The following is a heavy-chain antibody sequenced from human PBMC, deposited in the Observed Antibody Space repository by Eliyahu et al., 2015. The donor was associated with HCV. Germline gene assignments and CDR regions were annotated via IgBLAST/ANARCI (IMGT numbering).Heavy chain of an antibody. CDR3: ARGILCFNSYFKDH. V-gene: IGHV3-48*03. D-gene: IGHD3-10*01. J-gene: IGHJ4*02. CDR1: GFSFGDFE. CDR2: ISSSGTII. Sequence: ASGFSFGDFEMNWVRQVPGKGLEWISYISSSGTIIHYADSVKGRFTISRDNPKNSLYLQMNSLRAEDTAIYYCARGILCFNSYFKDHWGQGALVTVSS.